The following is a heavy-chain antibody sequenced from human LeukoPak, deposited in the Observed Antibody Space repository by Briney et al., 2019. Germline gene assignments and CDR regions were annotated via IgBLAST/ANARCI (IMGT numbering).Heavy chain of an antibody. CDR3: ARRSLRRERFTMTNGMDV. CDR1: GGSISSYY. V-gene: IGHV4-59*12. Sequence: SETLSLTCTVSGGSISSYYWSWIRQPPGKGLEWIGYIYYSGSTNYNPSLKSRVTISVDTSKNQFSLKLSSVTAADAAVYYCARRSLRRERFTMTNGMDVWGQGTTVTVSS. D-gene: IGHD5-24*01. CDR2: IYYSGST. J-gene: IGHJ6*02.